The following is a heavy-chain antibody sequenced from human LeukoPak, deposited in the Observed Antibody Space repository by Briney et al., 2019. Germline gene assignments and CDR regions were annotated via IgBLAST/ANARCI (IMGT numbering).Heavy chain of an antibody. CDR3: AKFSYGDYVGNFDY. V-gene: IGHV3-23*01. J-gene: IGHJ4*02. Sequence: PGGSLRLSCAASGFTFSSYAMSWVRQAPGKGLEWVSAISGSGGSTYYADSVKGRFTISRDNSKNTLYLQMNSLRAEDTAVYYRAKFSYGDYVGNFDYWGQGTLVTVSS. CDR1: GFTFSSYA. CDR2: ISGSGGST. D-gene: IGHD4-17*01.